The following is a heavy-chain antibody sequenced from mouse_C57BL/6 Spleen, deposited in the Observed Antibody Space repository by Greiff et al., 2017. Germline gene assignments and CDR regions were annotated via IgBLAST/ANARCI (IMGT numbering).Heavy chain of an antibody. CDR3: AKITTVVANWYFDV. CDR2: INPGSGGT. Sequence: QVQLKQSGAELVRPGTSVKVSCKASGYAFTNYLIEWVKQRPGQGLEWIGVINPGSGGTNYNEKFKGKATLTADKSSSTAYMQLSSLTSEDSAVYFCAKITTVVANWYFDVWGTGTTVTVSS. CDR1: GYAFTNYL. D-gene: IGHD1-1*01. J-gene: IGHJ1*03. V-gene: IGHV1-54*01.